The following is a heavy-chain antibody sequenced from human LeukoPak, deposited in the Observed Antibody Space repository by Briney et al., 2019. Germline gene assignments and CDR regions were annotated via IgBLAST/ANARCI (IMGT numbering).Heavy chain of an antibody. D-gene: IGHD6-19*01. V-gene: IGHV3-21*01. CDR2: ISSSSSYI. J-gene: IGHJ3*02. CDR1: GFTFSSYT. Sequence: GGSLRLSCAASGFTFSSYTLNWVPRAPGKGLGWVSSISSSSSYIYYADSVKGRFTISRDNAKNSLYLQMNSLRAEVTAVYYCARGGSSGWWAFDIWGQGTMVTVSS. CDR3: ARGGSSGWWAFDI.